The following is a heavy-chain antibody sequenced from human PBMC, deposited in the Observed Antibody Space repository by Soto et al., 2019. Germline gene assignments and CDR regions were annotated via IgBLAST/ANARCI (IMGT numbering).Heavy chain of an antibody. D-gene: IGHD2-15*01. J-gene: IGHJ6*02. CDR3: AKEVGYCSGGSCSSDYYYSGMDV. CDR1: GFTFSRYA. CDR2: ISGSGGST. Sequence: GGSLRLSCAASGFTFSRYAMSWVRQAPGKGLEWVSAISGSGGSTYYADSVKGRFTISRDNSKNTLYLQMNSLRAEDTAVYYCAKEVGYCSGGSCSSDYYYSGMDVWGQGTTVTVSS. V-gene: IGHV3-23*01.